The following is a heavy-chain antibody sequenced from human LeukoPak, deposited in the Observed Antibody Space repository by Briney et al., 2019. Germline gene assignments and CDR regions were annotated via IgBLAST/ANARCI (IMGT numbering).Heavy chain of an antibody. CDR2: INHSGST. J-gene: IGHJ6*02. CDR1: GGSFSGYY. CDR3: AGGSSGWSMFYYYGMDV. Sequence: SETLSLTCAVYGGSFSGYYWSWIRQPPGKGLEWIGKINHSGSTNYNPSLKSRVTISVDTSKNQFSLKLSSVTAADTAVYYCAGGSSGWSMFYYYGMDVWGQGTTVTVSS. D-gene: IGHD6-19*01. V-gene: IGHV4-34*01.